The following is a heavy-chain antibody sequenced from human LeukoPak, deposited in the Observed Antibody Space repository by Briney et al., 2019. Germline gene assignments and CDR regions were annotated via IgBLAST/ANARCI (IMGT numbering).Heavy chain of an antibody. J-gene: IGHJ4*02. D-gene: IGHD1-1*01. V-gene: IGHV4-38-2*02. CDR3: AGEIAGTTGLPGFERD. CDR1: GYSISSGYY. Sequence: PSETLSLTCTVSGYSISSGYYWGWIRQPPGKGLEWIGSIYHSGSTYYNPSLKSRVTISVDTSKNQFSLKLSSVTAADTAVYYCAGEIAGTTGLPGFERDWGQGTLVTVSS. CDR2: IYHSGST.